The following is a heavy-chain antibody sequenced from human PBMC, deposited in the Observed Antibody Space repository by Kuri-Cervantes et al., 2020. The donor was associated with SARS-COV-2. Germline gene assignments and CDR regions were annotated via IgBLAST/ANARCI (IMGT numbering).Heavy chain of an antibody. CDR3: AKVSKSSVSDF. V-gene: IGHV3-30*18. Sequence: GESLKISCAASGFTFRSYGMHWVRQAPGKGLEWVAVISYDDTKTYYGDSVKGRFTISRDNSKNTLYLQMNSLRAEDTAVYYCAKVSKSSVSDFWGQGTLVTVSS. CDR1: GFTFRSYG. CDR2: ISYDDTKT. D-gene: IGHD6-19*01. J-gene: IGHJ4*02.